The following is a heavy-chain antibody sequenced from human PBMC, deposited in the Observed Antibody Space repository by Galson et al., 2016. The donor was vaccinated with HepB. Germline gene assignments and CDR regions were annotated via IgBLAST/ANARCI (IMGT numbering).Heavy chain of an antibody. D-gene: IGHD5-12*01. CDR1: GFTFSKAW. Sequence: SLRLSCAASGFTFSKAWMSWVRQAPGKGLEWVGRIKSKTDGGTTDYATPVKGRFNISRDDSKSTLYLEMNSLKTEDTGVYYCTSPGLYYDSIVGILSYGMGGWGQGTTVTVSS. CDR3: TSPGLYYDSIVGILSYGMGG. CDR2: IKSKTDGGTT. V-gene: IGHV3-15*01. J-gene: IGHJ6*02.